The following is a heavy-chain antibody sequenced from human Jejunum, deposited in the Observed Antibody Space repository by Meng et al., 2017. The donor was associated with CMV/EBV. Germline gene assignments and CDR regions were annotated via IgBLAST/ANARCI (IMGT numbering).Heavy chain of an antibody. CDR1: GGPISDDY. V-gene: IGHV4-4*07. Sequence: QGQLEGSGTGLVKPSENRALPCNCSGGPISDDYWSWIRPAAGKGLEWIGRIYSNGATNYNPSLKSRVTMSVDTSKNQFSLKLSSVTAADTAVYFCARDMHREVVIQDYWGQGTLVTVSS. J-gene: IGHJ4*02. D-gene: IGHD3-10*01. CDR2: IYSNGAT. CDR3: ARDMHREVVIQDY.